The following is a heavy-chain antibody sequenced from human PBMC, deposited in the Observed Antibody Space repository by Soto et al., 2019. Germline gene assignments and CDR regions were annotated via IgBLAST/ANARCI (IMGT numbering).Heavy chain of an antibody. D-gene: IGHD3-22*01. CDR2: INPSGGST. CDR1: GYTFTSYY. J-gene: IGHJ3*02. V-gene: IGHV1-46*01. CDR3: ARAPGYYYDSSGYYGEDAFDI. Sequence: ASVKVSCKASGYTFTSYYMHWVRQAPGQGLEWMGIINPSGGSTSYAQKFQGRVTMTRDTSTSTVYMELSSLRSEDTAVYYCARAPGYYYDSSGYYGEDAFDIWGQGTMVTVSS.